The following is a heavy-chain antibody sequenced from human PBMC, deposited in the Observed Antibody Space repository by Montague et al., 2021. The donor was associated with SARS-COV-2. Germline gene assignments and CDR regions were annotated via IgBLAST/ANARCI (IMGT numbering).Heavy chain of an antibody. CDR2: ISSSSSYI. D-gene: IGHD6-13*01. J-gene: IGHJ4*02. Sequence: SLRLSCAASGFTFSGYSMNWVRQAPGKGLEWVSSISSSSSYIYYADSVKGRFTISRDNAKNSLYLQMNSLRAEDTAVYYCARDDFRIAAAVFDYWGQGTLVTVSS. V-gene: IGHV3-21*01. CDR3: ARDDFRIAAAVFDY. CDR1: GFTFSGYS.